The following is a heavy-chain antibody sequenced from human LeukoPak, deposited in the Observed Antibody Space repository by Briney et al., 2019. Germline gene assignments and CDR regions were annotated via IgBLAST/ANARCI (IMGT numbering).Heavy chain of an antibody. J-gene: IGHJ5*01. CDR2: VYYIGTT. CDR1: GGSVSSPDSY. CDR3: ARNTSSSPWFDP. V-gene: IGHV4-61*03. Sequence: KPSGTLSLTCTVSGGSVSSPDSYWSWLRQPPGKGLEWIGNVYYIGTTSYNSSLKSRVTISVDTSKNHFSLEVTSVTAADTAVYFCARNTSSSPWFDPWGQGTTVTVSS. D-gene: IGHD6-6*01.